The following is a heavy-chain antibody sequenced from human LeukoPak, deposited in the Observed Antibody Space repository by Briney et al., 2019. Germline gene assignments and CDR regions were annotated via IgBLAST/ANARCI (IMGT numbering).Heavy chain of an antibody. CDR1: GYTFTSYG. Sequence: ASVKVSCKASGYTFTSYGISWVRQAPGQGLERMGWISAYNGNTNYAQKLQGRVTMTTDTSTSTAYMELRSLRSDDTAVYYCAREGGYYYDSSGYSLFDYWGQGTLVTVSS. CDR3: AREGGYYYDSSGYSLFDY. V-gene: IGHV1-18*01. D-gene: IGHD3-22*01. CDR2: ISAYNGNT. J-gene: IGHJ4*02.